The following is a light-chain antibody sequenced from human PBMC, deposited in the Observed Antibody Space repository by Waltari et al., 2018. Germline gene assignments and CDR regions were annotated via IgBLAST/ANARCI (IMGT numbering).Light chain of an antibody. CDR2: MNS. V-gene: IGLV1-47*01. Sequence: QSVLTQPPSTSGTPGQRVTISCSGSNSNIKINYVSWYHQLPGTAPKLLMYMNSRRPSGVADRFSGSKAGTSASLAIRGLRSEDEGDYYCAAWDDSLSGPIFGGGTRLTVL. CDR3: AAWDDSLSGPI. J-gene: IGLJ2*01. CDR1: NSNIKINY.